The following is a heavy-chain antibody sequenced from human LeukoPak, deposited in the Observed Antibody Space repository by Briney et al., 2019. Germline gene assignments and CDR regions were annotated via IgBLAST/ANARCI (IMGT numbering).Heavy chain of an antibody. D-gene: IGHD3-22*01. Sequence: VASVKVSCKASGGTFSSYAISWVRQAPGQGLEWMGGIIPIFGTPHYAQKFQDRVTITADESTSTAYMELSSLRSEDTAVYYCARDRLGYYDSSGYAFDIWGQGTMVTVSS. J-gene: IGHJ3*02. CDR3: ARDRLGYYDSSGYAFDI. CDR1: GGTFSSYA. V-gene: IGHV1-69*13. CDR2: IIPIFGTP.